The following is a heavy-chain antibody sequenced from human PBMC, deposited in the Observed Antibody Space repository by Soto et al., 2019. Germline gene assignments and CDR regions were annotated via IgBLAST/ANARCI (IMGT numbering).Heavy chain of an antibody. CDR3: AKDLGVVRGVTYYYYYYGMDV. V-gene: IGHV3-30*18. D-gene: IGHD3-10*01. J-gene: IGHJ6*02. CDR2: ISCDGSNK. Sequence: QVQLVESGGGVVQPGRSLRLSCAASGFTFSSYGMHWVRQAPGKGLEWVAVISCDGSNKYYADSVKGRFTISRDNSKNTLYLQMNSLRAEDTAVYYCAKDLGVVRGVTYYYYYYGMDVWGQGTTVTVSS. CDR1: GFTFSSYG.